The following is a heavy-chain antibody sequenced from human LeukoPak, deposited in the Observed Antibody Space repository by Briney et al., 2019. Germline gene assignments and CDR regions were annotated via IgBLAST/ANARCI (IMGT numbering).Heavy chain of an antibody. V-gene: IGHV1-18*01. D-gene: IGHD1-26*01. CDR2: GSTFNGHR. CDR3: ARDAVGARAFDV. Sequence: GASVKVSCKASGYTFTDYGIHWVRQAPGQGLEWMSWGSTFNGHRLYGQRFQGRVTITTAPYTTTVYMELTRLTSDDTALYYCARDAVGARAFDVWGQGTMVTVYS. J-gene: IGHJ3*01. CDR1: GYTFTDYG.